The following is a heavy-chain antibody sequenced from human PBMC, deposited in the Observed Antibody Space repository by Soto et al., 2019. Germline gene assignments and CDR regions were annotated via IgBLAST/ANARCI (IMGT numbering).Heavy chain of an antibody. J-gene: IGHJ5*02. D-gene: IGHD1-1*01. V-gene: IGHV1-69*01. CDR3: GRGSWNTGWFDP. CDR2: IIPIFGTA. CDR1: GGSFSSHG. Sequence: QVQLVQSGAEVKKPGSSVKVSCKASGGSFSSHGVSWVRQAPGEGLEWMGGIIPIFGTANYAQRFQGRVTITADESTSTAYMDLSSLRSEDTAVYYCGRGSWNTGWFDPWGQGTLVTVSS.